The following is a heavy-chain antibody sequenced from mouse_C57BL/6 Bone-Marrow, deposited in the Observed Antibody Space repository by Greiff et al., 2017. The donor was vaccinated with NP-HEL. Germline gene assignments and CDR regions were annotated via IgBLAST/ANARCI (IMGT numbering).Heavy chain of an antibody. CDR1: GFSLTSYG. CDR2: IWSDGST. CDR3: ARRGNYDYAMDY. J-gene: IGHJ4*01. D-gene: IGHD2-1*01. Sequence: QVQLKESGPGLVAPSQSLSITCTVSGFSLTSYGVHWVRQPPGKGLEWLVVIWSDGSTTYNSALKSRLSISKDNSNSQVFLEMNSLQTYDTAMYYCARRGNYDYAMDYWGQGTSVTVSS. V-gene: IGHV2-6*03.